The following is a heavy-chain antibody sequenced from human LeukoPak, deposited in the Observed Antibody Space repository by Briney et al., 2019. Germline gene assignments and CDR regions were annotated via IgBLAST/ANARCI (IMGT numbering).Heavy chain of an antibody. CDR3: ASIAMPDYKGH. D-gene: IGHD6-19*01. CDR1: GFTFEDYA. Sequence: GRSLRLSCAGSGFTFEDYAMHWVRLVPGQGLEWVSGISWNSDTMGYADSVKGRFTIFRDNAKNSVYLQMNNLRTDDTALYYCASIAMPDYKGHWGQGTLVTVSS. J-gene: IGHJ4*02. CDR2: ISWNSDTM. V-gene: IGHV3-9*01.